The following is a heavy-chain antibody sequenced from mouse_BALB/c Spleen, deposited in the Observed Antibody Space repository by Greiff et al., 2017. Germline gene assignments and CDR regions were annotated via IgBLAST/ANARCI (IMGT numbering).Heavy chain of an antibody. CDR1: GYTFTSYY. CDR2: INPSNGGT. CDR3: TRGTVPDY. Sequence: VKLMESGAELVKPGASVKLSCKASGYTFTSYYMYWVKQRPGQGLEWIGEINPSNGGTNFNEKFKSKATLTVDKSSSTAYMQLSSLTSEDSAVYYCTRGTVPDYWGQGTTLTVSS. V-gene: IGHV1S81*02. D-gene: IGHD1-1*01. J-gene: IGHJ2*01.